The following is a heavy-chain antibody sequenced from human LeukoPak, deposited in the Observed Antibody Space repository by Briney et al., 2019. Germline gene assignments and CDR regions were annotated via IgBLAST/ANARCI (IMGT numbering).Heavy chain of an antibody. J-gene: IGHJ4*02. Sequence: SETLSLTCAVYGGSFSGYYWSWIRQPPGKGLEWIGEINHSGSTNYNPSLKSRVTISVDTSKNQFSLKLSSVTAADTAVYYCASGPVYGTIDYWGQGTLVTVSS. CDR3: ASGPVYGTIDY. V-gene: IGHV4-34*01. CDR1: GGSFSGYY. D-gene: IGHD1-1*01. CDR2: INHSGST.